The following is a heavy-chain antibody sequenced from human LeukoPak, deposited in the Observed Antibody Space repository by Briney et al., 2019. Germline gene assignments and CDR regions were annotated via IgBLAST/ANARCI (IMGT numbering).Heavy chain of an antibody. V-gene: IGHV3-33*01. Sequence: GRSLRLSCEASGFTFRNYGMHWVRQAPGKGLDWVGVIWFDGSNRYYADSVKGRFTISRDNPKNTLYLQVNSVRAEDTAVYYCARDTSGYYDYCSQGALVTVSS. D-gene: IGHD2-15*01. CDR1: GFTFRNYG. CDR3: ARDTSGYYDY. J-gene: IGHJ4*02. CDR2: IWFDGSNR.